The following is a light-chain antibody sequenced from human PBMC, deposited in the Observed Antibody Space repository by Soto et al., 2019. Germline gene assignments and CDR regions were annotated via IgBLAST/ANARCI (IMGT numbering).Light chain of an antibody. CDR3: QQYNSYWT. J-gene: IGKJ1*01. V-gene: IGKV3-20*01. CDR1: QSVSSSY. Sequence: EIVLTQSPGTLSLSPGERATLSCRASQSVSSSYLAWYQQKPGQAPRLLIYGASSRATGIPDRFSGSGSGTDFTLTISRLEPEDFAVYYCQQYNSYWTFGQGTKVEIK. CDR2: GAS.